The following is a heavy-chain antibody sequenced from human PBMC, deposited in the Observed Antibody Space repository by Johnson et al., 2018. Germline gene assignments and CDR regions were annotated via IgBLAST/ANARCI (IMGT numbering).Heavy chain of an antibody. J-gene: IGHJ6*02. V-gene: IGHV4-34*01. CDR3: ARGARTFWSDSVDYYYYFCMGV. Sequence: QVQLQQWGAGLLKPSETLSLTCAVHGGSLSGYYWSWIRQPPGKGLEWIGKINHSGSSNYNPSLKSRVIISVDTSANQVSLSRPSVTAADTAVYYCARGARTFWSDSVDYYYYFCMGVWGQGTTVTVSS. CDR1: GGSLSGYY. CDR2: INHSGSS. D-gene: IGHD3-3*01.